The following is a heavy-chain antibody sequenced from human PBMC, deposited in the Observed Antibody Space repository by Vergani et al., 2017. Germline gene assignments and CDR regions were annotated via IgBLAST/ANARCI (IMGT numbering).Heavy chain of an antibody. CDR2: FDPEHGEV. D-gene: IGHD3-22*01. CDR1: GYSLTELT. J-gene: IGHJ4*02. V-gene: IGHV1-24*01. Sequence: QVQLVQSGSEVRKPGASVQVSCQVSGYSLTELTIHWVRQAPGKGLEWMGGFDPEHGEVTFAHHIQGRVTMTEDRSTDTAYMELSSLRPEDTALYYCAIVTGYYDSSGYYLDYWGQGTLVTVSS. CDR3: AIVTGYYDSSGYYLDY.